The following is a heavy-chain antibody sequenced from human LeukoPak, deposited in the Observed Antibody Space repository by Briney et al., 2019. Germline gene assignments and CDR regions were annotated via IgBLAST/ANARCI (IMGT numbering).Heavy chain of an antibody. CDR1: GGTFSSYT. Sequence: ASVKVSCKASGGTFSSYTISWVRQAPGQGLEWMGRIIPILGIANYAQKFQGRVTITADKSTSTAYMELSSLRSEDTAVYYCARAPPGYCSSTSCLDLDYWGQGTLVTVSS. D-gene: IGHD2-2*01. V-gene: IGHV1-69*02. J-gene: IGHJ4*02. CDR3: ARAPPGYCSSTSCLDLDY. CDR2: IIPILGIA.